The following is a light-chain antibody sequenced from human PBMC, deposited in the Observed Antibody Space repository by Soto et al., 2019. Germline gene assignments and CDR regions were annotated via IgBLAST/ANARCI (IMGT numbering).Light chain of an antibody. V-gene: IGKV1-33*01. CDR3: QQYDNLPV. CDR2: DAS. J-gene: IGKJ4*01. Sequence: DIQMTQSPSTLSASVGDRVTITCRTSQDISNYLNWYQQKPGKAPKLLIYDASNLETGVPSRFSGSGSGTDFTFTISSLQPEDIATYYCQQYDNLPVFGGGTKVDIK. CDR1: QDISNY.